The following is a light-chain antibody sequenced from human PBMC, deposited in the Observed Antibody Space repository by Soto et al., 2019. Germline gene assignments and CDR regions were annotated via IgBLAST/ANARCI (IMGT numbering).Light chain of an antibody. V-gene: IGLV4-69*01. CDR3: QTWGTGIRV. CDR1: SDHNNYI. Sequence: QLVLTQSPSASASLGASVKLTCTLSSDHNNYIIAWHQQPPEKGPRYLMKVNSDGSHTKGNWIPDRFSGSSSGAERYLTISGLQSEDEAVYYCQTWGTGIRVFGGGTKLTVL. CDR2: VNSDGSH. J-gene: IGLJ3*02.